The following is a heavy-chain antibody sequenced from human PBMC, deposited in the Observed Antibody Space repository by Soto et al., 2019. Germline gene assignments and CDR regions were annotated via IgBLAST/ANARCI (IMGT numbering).Heavy chain of an antibody. J-gene: IGHJ4*02. CDR3: ARENSYFDY. V-gene: IGHV1-18*01. Sequence: QIQLLQSGAEVKKPGASLKVTCKASGYTFRNFGISCVRQAPGQGLEWMGWLSAYNANANYAQKFQGRLTMTADTSTSTAYMELRSLRSDDTAVYYCARENSYFDYWGQGTLVTVSS. CDR2: LSAYNANA. CDR1: GYTFRNFG.